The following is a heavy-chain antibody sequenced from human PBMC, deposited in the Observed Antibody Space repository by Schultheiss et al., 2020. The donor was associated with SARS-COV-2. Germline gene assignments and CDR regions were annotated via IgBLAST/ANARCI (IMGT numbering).Heavy chain of an antibody. CDR2: INHSGST. J-gene: IGHJ4*02. D-gene: IGHD3-10*01. V-gene: IGHV4-34*01. CDR3: AKYGSGEGGFDY. Sequence: SETLSLTCTVSGGSISSYYWSWIRQPPGKGLEWIGEINHSGSTNYNPSLKSRVTISVDTSKNQFSLKLSYVTAADTAVYYSAKYGSGEGGFDYWGQGTLVTVSS. CDR1: GGSISSYY.